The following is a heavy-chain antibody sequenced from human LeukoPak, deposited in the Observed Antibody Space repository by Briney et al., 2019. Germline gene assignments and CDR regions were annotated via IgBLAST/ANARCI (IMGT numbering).Heavy chain of an antibody. CDR2: INHSGST. CDR1: GGSFSGYY. D-gene: IGHD3-3*01. J-gene: IGHJ6*02. Sequence: NPSETLSLTCAVYGGSFSGYYWSWIRQPPGKGLEWIGEINHSGSTNYNPSLKSRVTISVDTSKNQFSLKLSSVTAADTAVYYCARGSYYDFWSGSYAPYYYYGMDVWGQGTTVTVSS. CDR3: ARGSYYDFWSGSYAPYYYYGMDV. V-gene: IGHV4-34*01.